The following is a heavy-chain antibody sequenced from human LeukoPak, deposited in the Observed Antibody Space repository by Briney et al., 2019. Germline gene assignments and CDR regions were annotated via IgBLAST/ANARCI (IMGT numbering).Heavy chain of an antibody. CDR3: ARGFGSCYPY. J-gene: IGHJ4*02. Sequence: GGSLRLSCAASGFTFSSYWMSWVRQAPGKGLEWVSVIYSGGSTYYADSVKGRFTISRDNSKNTLYLQMNSLRAEDTAVYYCARGFGSCYPYWGQGTLVTVSS. CDR2: IYSGGST. V-gene: IGHV3-53*01. CDR1: GFTFSSYW. D-gene: IGHD2-15*01.